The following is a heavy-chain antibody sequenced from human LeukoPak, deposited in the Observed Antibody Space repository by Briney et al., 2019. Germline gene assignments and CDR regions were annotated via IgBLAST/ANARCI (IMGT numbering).Heavy chain of an antibody. Sequence: GGSLRLSCAASGFTFSSYWRSWVRQAPGKGLEWVANIKEDGSQKNYVDSVKGRFTISRDNAKKSLYLQMISLRAEDTAVYYCARDRPSGSYDYWGQGALVTVSS. J-gene: IGHJ4*02. CDR1: GFTFSSYW. CDR2: IKEDGSQK. D-gene: IGHD1-26*01. V-gene: IGHV3-7*01. CDR3: ARDRPSGSYDY.